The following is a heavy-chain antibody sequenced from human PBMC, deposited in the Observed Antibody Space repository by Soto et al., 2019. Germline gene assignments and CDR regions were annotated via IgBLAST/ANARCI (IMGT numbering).Heavy chain of an antibody. Sequence: SETLSLTCAVYGGSFSGYYWSWIRQPPWKGLEWIGEINHSGSTNYNPSLKSRVTISVDTSKNQFSLKLSSVTAADTAVYYCAGRSGYGDLNTNYSDYWGQGTLVNVSS. V-gene: IGHV4-34*01. J-gene: IGHJ4*02. CDR1: GGSFSGYY. D-gene: IGHD4-17*01. CDR3: AGRSGYGDLNTNYSDY. CDR2: INHSGST.